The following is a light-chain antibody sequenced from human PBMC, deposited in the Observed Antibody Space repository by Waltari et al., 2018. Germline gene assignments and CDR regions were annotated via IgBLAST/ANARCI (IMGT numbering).Light chain of an antibody. CDR3: QQYYSTPLL. J-gene: IGKJ2*01. CDR1: QSVLYSSNNKNY. V-gene: IGKV4-1*01. Sequence: DIVMTQSPDSLAVSLGERATINCKSSQSVLYSSNNKNYLAWYQQKPGQPPKLLIYWASTRESGVPDRFSGSGSGTDFTLTISSLQAEDVAVYYCQQYYSTPLLFGQGTKLEI. CDR2: WAS.